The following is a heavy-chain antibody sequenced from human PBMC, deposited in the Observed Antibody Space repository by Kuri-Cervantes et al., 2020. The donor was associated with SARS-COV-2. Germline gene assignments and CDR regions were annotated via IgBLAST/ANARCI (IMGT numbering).Heavy chain of an antibody. V-gene: IGHV4-39*01. J-gene: IGHJ3*01. Sequence: SETLSLTCAVSGGSISSTSYYWGWTRQPPGKGLEWIGTIHHSGTTYYNPSLESRVTISVDTSQNLFSLELTSVSAADTAVYYCAGPLAGGTGSSDAFDFWGQGTLVTVSS. CDR2: IHHSGTT. D-gene: IGHD3-10*01. CDR1: GGSISSTSYY. CDR3: AGPLAGGTGSSDAFDF.